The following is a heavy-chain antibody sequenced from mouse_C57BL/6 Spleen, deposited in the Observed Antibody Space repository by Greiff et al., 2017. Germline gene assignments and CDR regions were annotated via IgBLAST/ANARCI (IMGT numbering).Heavy chain of an antibody. CDR1: GYTFTSYW. CDR3: ARGDYPHYYAMDY. V-gene: IGHV1-52*01. J-gene: IGHJ4*01. CDR2: IDPSDSET. Sequence: QVQLQQPGAELVRPGSSVKLSCKASGYTFTSYWMHWVKQRPIQGLEWIGNIDPSDSETHYNQKFKDKATLTVDKSSSTAYMQLSSLTSEDSAVYYCARGDYPHYYAMDYWGQGTSVTVSS. D-gene: IGHD2-4*01.